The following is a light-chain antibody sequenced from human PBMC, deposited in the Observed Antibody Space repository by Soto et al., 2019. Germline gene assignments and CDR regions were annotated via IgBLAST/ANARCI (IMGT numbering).Light chain of an antibody. V-gene: IGKV1-39*01. CDR3: QQSYSTPFT. CDR2: AAS. J-gene: IGKJ3*01. Sequence: DIHMTQSPSSLSASVVDRVTITCRASQSISSYLNWYQQKPGKAPKLLIYAASSLQSGVPSRFSGSGSGTDFTLTISSLQPAEFATHYCQQSYSTPFTFGPGTKVNIK. CDR1: QSISSY.